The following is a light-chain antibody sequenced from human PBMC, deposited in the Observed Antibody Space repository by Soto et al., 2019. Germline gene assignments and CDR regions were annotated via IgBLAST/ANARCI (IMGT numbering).Light chain of an antibody. CDR1: NSDIGGYKS. CDR3: ISYTSITSLVV. CDR2: EVS. J-gene: IGLJ2*01. Sequence: QSALTQPASVSGSPGQSITISCTGTNSDIGGYKSVSWYQQYPGKAPKLIISEVSNRPSGVSNRFSGSKSGNTASLTISGLQPEDEADYYCISYTSITSLVVFGGGTKLTVL. V-gene: IGLV2-14*01.